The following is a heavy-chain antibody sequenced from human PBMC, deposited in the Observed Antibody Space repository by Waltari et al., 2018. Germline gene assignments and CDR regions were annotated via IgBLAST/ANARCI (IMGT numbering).Heavy chain of an antibody. CDR2: IYYSGST. Sequence: QVQLQESGPGLVKPSGTLSLTCTVSGGSISSYYWSWIRQPPGKGLEWIGYIYYSGSTNYNPSLKSRVTISVDTSKNQFSLKLSSVTAADTAVYYCARRWVGATKDAFDIWGQGTMVTVSS. V-gene: IGHV4-59*08. J-gene: IGHJ3*02. CDR3: ARRWVGATKDAFDI. D-gene: IGHD1-26*01. CDR1: GGSISSYY.